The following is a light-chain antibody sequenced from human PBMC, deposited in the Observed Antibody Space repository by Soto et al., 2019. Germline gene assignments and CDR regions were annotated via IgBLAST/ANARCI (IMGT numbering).Light chain of an antibody. Sequence: QSVLTQPASVSGSPGQSITISCTGTSGDVGGYYYVSWYQQLPGKAPKLMVSEVSNRPSGVSNRFSDSKSGNTASLTISGLQAEDEADYYCISYTAGGTSFGTGTKVTVL. V-gene: IGLV2-14*01. CDR2: EVS. CDR1: SGDVGGYYY. CDR3: ISYTAGGTS. J-gene: IGLJ1*01.